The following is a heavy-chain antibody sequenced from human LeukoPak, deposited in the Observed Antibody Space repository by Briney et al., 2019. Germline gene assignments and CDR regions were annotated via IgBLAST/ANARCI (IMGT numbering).Heavy chain of an antibody. V-gene: IGHV4-59*04. CDR2: IYYSGST. CDR1: GGSIRTYY. Sequence: SETLSLTCSVSGGSIRTYYWSWIRQPPGKGLEWIGNIYYSGSTYYNPSLKSRVTISVDTSKNQFSLNLNSVTAAETAIYYCARRGAGYCSGGSCYSEAFDIWGQGTMVTVSS. CDR3: ARRGAGYCSGGSCYSEAFDI. D-gene: IGHD2-15*01. J-gene: IGHJ3*02.